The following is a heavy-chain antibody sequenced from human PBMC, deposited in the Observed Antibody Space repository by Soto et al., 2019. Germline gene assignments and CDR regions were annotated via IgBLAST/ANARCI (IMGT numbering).Heavy chain of an antibody. CDR2: ISSSGSTI. CDR3: ARNPLILSGYYSYYYYYMDA. Sequence: QVQLVESGGGLVKPGGSLRLSCAASGFTFSDYYMSWIRQAPGKGLEWVSYISSSGSTIYYAASVKGRFTISRDNAKHSLYLQMNSLRAEDTAVYYCARNPLILSGYYSYYYYYMDAWGKGTTVTVSS. D-gene: IGHD3-9*01. J-gene: IGHJ6*03. V-gene: IGHV3-11*01. CDR1: GFTFSDYY.